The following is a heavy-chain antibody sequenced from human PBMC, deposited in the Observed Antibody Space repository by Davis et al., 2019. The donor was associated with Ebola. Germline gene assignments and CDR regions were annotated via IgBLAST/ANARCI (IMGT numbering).Heavy chain of an antibody. D-gene: IGHD2-15*01. CDR3: VRGGSATAY. Sequence: PGGSLRLSCVASGFTLSTNGMSWVRQAPGKGLVYVSRISSDGGITSYADSVKGRFTISRDNAKSTLYLQMNSLRAEDTAVFYCVRGGSATAYWGQGTPVTVSS. CDR1: GFTLSTNG. J-gene: IGHJ1*01. V-gene: IGHV3-74*01. CDR2: ISSDGGIT.